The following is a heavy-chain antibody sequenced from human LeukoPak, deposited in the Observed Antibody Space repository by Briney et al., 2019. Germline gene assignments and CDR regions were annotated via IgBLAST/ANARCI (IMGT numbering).Heavy chain of an antibody. CDR2: ISGSGGST. J-gene: IGHJ4*02. CDR1: GFTFSSYA. D-gene: IGHD3-9*01. V-gene: IGHV3-23*01. Sequence: PGGSLRLSCAASGFTFSSYAMSWVRQAPGKGLEWVSAISGSGGSTYYADSVKGRFTISRDNSKNTLYLQMNSLRAEDTAVYYCAKALRYFDWLPEAFDYWGQGTLVTVSS. CDR3: AKALRYFDWLPEAFDY.